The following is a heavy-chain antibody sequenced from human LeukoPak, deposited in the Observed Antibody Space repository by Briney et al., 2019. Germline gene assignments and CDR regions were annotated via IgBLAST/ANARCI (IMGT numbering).Heavy chain of an antibody. J-gene: IGHJ4*02. CDR3: AKGVGSVTTYYFDY. CDR2: ISGSGDYT. D-gene: IGHD4-17*01. CDR1: GFTFSNYA. Sequence: GGSLRLSCAGSGFTFSNYAMTWVRQAPGKGLEWVSGISGSGDYTFYADSVKGRFTISRDNSKNTLYLQMNSLRAEDTALYYCAKGVGSVTTYYFDYWGQGTLVTVSS. V-gene: IGHV3-23*01.